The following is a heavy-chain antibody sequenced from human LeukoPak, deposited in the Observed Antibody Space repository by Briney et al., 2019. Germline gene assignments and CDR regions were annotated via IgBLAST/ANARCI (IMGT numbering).Heavy chain of an antibody. CDR1: GLPFSSYW. J-gene: IGHJ4*02. CDR2: IKQDGSKK. Sequence: GGSLSLSCVASGLPFSSYWMTWVRPAPGQGLEWVANIKQDGSKKSYVDSVKGRFTISRDNAKNSLYLQMNSLRAEDTAIYYCARVGYIDEGIDYWGQGTLVTVSS. V-gene: IGHV3-7*04. D-gene: IGHD5-24*01. CDR3: ARVGYIDEGIDY.